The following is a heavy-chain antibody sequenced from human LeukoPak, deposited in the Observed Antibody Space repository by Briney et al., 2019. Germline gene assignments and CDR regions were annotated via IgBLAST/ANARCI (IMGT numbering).Heavy chain of an antibody. Sequence: GGSLRLSCAASGFTVSSNYMSWVRQAPGKGLEWVSVIYSGGSTYYADSVKGRFTISRDNSKNTLYLQMNSLRAEDTAVYYCARVGYDSSGFNWFDPWGQGTLVTVSS. CDR2: IYSGGST. CDR3: ARVGYDSSGFNWFDP. V-gene: IGHV3-66*01. J-gene: IGHJ5*02. D-gene: IGHD3-22*01. CDR1: GFTVSSNY.